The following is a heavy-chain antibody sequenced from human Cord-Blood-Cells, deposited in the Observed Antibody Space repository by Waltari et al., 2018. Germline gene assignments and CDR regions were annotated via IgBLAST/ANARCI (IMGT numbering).Heavy chain of an antibody. V-gene: IGHV4-39*01. D-gene: IGHD6-13*01. Sequence: QLQLQESGPGLVKPSETLSLTCTVSGGSISSSSYYWGWIRQPPGKGLEWIGGIYYSGSTYYNPSLKSRVTISVDTSKNQFSLKLSSVTAADTAVYYCARHLWQQLVNYWGQGTLVTVSS. J-gene: IGHJ4*02. CDR1: GGSISSSSYY. CDR3: ARHLWQQLVNY. CDR2: IYYSGST.